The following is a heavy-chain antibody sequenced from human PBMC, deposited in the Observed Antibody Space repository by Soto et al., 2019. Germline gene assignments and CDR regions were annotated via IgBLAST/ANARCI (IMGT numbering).Heavy chain of an antibody. CDR1: GYTFTSYG. Sequence: QVQLVQSGAEVKKPGASVKVSCKASGYTFTSYGISWVRQAPGQGLEWMGWISAYNGNTNYAQKLQGRVTMTTDTSTSTAYMELRSLRSDDTAVYYCARVSGYDWSIYYYYYGMDVWGQGTTVTVSS. J-gene: IGHJ6*02. CDR3: ARVSGYDWSIYYYYYGMDV. CDR2: ISAYNGNT. V-gene: IGHV1-18*04. D-gene: IGHD5-12*01.